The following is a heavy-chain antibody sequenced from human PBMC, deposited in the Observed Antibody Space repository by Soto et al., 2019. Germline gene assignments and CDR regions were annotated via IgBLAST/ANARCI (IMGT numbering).Heavy chain of an antibody. D-gene: IGHD6-13*01. CDR1: GGSVSSGSYY. Sequence: SETLSLTCTVSGGSVSSGSYYWSWIRQPPGKGLEWIGYIYYSVSTNYNPSLKSRVTISVDTSKNQFSLKLSSVTAADTAVYYCARDTLGIAVESWGKWALVIASS. CDR3: ARDTLGIAVES. CDR2: IYYSVST. V-gene: IGHV4-61*01. J-gene: IGHJ4*02.